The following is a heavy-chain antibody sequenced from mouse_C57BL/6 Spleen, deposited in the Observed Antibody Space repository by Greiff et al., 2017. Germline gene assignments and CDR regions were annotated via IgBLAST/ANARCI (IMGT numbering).Heavy chain of an antibody. Sequence: VQLQQSGGDLVKPGGSLKLSCAASGFTFSSYGMSWVRQTPDKRLEWVATISSGGSYTYYPDSVKGRFTISRDNAKNTLYLQMSSLKSEDTAMYYCASQKNYGSSYAMDYWGQGTSVTVSS. CDR2: ISSGGSYT. CDR3: ASQKNYGSSYAMDY. D-gene: IGHD1-1*01. CDR1: GFTFSSYG. V-gene: IGHV5-6*01. J-gene: IGHJ4*01.